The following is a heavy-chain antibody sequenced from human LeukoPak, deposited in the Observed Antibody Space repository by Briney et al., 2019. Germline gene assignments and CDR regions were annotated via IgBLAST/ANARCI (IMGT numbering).Heavy chain of an antibody. CDR3: AELGITMIGGV. D-gene: IGHD3-10*02. J-gene: IGHJ6*04. CDR1: GFTFSSYA. Sequence: GGSLRLSCAASGFTFSSYAMSWVRQAPGKGLKWVSTISGSGGSTYYADSVKGRFTISRDNAKNSLYLQMNSLRAEDTAVYYCAELGITMIGGVWGKGTTVTISS. CDR2: ISGSGGST. V-gene: IGHV3-23*01.